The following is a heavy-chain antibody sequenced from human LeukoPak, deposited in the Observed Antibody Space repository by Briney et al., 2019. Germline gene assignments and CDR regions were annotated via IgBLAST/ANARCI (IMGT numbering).Heavy chain of an antibody. Sequence: SVKVSCKASGGTFSSYAISWVRQAPGQGLEWMGGIIPIFGTANYAQKLQGRVTITADESTSTAYMELSSLRSEDTAVYYCARALLDNYDYYDILTGYLKWGQGTLVTVSS. V-gene: IGHV1-69*13. D-gene: IGHD3-9*01. CDR3: ARALLDNYDYYDILTGYLK. CDR1: GGTFSSYA. CDR2: IIPIFGTA. J-gene: IGHJ4*02.